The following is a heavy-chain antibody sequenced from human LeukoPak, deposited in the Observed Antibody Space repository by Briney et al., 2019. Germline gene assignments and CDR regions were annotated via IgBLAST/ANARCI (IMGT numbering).Heavy chain of an antibody. CDR1: GGTFSSYA. Sequence: GASVKVSCKASGGTFSSYAISWVRQAPGQGLEWMGRIIPILGIANYAQKFQGRVTITADKSTSTAYMELSSLRSEDTAVYYCARDPQAYYDSSGYPGAWRYWGQGTLVTVSS. V-gene: IGHV1-69*04. CDR3: ARDPQAYYDSSGYPGAWRY. CDR2: IIPILGIA. D-gene: IGHD3-22*01. J-gene: IGHJ4*02.